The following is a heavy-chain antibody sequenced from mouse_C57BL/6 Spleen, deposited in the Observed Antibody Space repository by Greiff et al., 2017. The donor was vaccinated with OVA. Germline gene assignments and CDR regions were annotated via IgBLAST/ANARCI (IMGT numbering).Heavy chain of an antibody. D-gene: IGHD2-3*01. CDR1: GYKFKGYG. V-gene: IGHV1-58*01. Sequence: EVKLQESGAELVRPGSSVKMSCKTSGYKFKGYGINWVKQRPGQGLEWIGYIDIGNGYTEYNEKFKGKATLTSDTSSSTAYMQLSSLTAEDSAIYFCARYGDGYYDWGQGTTLTVSS. J-gene: IGHJ2*01. CDR3: ARYGDGYYD. CDR2: IDIGNGYT.